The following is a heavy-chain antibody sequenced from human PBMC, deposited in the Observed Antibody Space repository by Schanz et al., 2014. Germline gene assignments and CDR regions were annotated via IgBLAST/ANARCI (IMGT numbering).Heavy chain of an antibody. CDR1: GFTFSSYA. CDR3: ARDKGGLIPFDY. D-gene: IGHD2-15*01. Sequence: EVQLLESGGGLVQPGGSLRLSCAASGFTFSSYAMSWVRQAPGKGLEWVSAITDSGGSTYYADSVKGRFTISRDNAKNSLYLQMNSLRAEDTAVYYCARDKGGLIPFDYWGQGTLVAVSS. V-gene: IGHV3-23*01. J-gene: IGHJ4*02. CDR2: ITDSGGST.